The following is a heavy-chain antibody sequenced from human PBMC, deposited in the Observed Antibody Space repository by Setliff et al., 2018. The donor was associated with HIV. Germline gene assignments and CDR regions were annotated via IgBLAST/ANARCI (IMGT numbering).Heavy chain of an antibody. Sequence: SETLSLTCAVSGYSISSGYYWGWIRQPPGKGLEWIGAIYHSGSSYYSPSLKSRVTLFLDTSKNQFSLTLNSLTAADTAVYYCARLAGQRTIAAADYFFDFWGQGALVPVSS. J-gene: IGHJ4*02. CDR1: GYSISSGYY. D-gene: IGHD6-13*01. V-gene: IGHV4-38-2*01. CDR2: IYHSGSS. CDR3: ARLAGQRTIAAADYFFDF.